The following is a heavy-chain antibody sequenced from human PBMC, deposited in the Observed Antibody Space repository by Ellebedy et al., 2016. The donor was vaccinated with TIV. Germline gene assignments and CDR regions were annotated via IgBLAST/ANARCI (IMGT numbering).Heavy chain of an antibody. D-gene: IGHD2-21*02. J-gene: IGHJ4*02. V-gene: IGHV3-30*03. Sequence: GGSLRLSCAASGFTVSSHNYMSWVRQAPGKGLEWVAVISYDGRNEYYADSVRGRFTISRDNAKNSVYLQMNSLRAEDAAFYYCARGACADCFVIDSWGQGTLVTVSS. CDR1: GFTVSSHNY. CDR2: ISYDGRNE. CDR3: ARGACADCFVIDS.